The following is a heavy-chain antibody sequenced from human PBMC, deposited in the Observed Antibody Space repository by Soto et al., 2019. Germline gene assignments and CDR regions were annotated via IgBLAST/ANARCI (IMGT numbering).Heavy chain of an antibody. CDR2: ISSSSSYI. J-gene: IGHJ3*02. CDR3: ASGYCSGGSCYSGAFDI. CDR1: GFTFSSYS. D-gene: IGHD2-15*01. V-gene: IGHV3-21*01. Sequence: WGSLTLSCAASGFTFSSYSMNWARQAPGKGLEWVSSISSSSSYIYYADSVKGRFTISRDNAKNSLYLQMNSLRAEDTAVYYCASGYCSGGSCYSGAFDIWGQGTMVTVSS.